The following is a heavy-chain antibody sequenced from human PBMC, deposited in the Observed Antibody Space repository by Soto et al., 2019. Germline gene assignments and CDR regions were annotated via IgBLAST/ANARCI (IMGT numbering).Heavy chain of an antibody. D-gene: IGHD2-2*01. V-gene: IGHV3-30-3*01. CDR2: ISYDGSNK. J-gene: IGHJ6*02. Sequence: PGGSLRLSCAASGLTFSSYAMHWVRQAPGKGLEWVAVISYDGSNKYYADSVKGRFTISRDNSKNTLYLQMNSLRAEDTAVYYCARGLRDIVVVPAASGYYYGMDVWGQGTTVTVSS. CDR1: GLTFSSYA. CDR3: ARGLRDIVVVPAASGYYYGMDV.